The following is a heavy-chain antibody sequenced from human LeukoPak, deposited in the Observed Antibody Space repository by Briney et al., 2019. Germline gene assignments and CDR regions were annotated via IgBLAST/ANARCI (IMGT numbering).Heavy chain of an antibody. D-gene: IGHD2-21*01. CDR3: ARLGPIYWYFDL. V-gene: IGHV4-59*08. CDR2: IYYIVST. Sequence: PSETLSLTCTVSGGSISSYYWIWIRQPPGEGLEGMGYIYYIVSTNYNPSLKSRVTISVDTSKNQFSLKLSSVTAADTAVYYCARLGPIYWYFDLWGRGTLVTVSS. J-gene: IGHJ2*01. CDR1: GGSISSYY.